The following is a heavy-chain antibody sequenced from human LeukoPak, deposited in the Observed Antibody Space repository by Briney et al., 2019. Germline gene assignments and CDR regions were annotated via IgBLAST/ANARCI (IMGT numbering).Heavy chain of an antibody. CDR3: ARPGEYDSSGYYDY. V-gene: IGHV1-2*02. Sequence: ASVKVSCKASGYTFTSYYMHWVRQAPGQGLEWMGWINPNSGGTNYAQKFQGRVTMTRDTSISTAYMELSRLRSDDTAVYYCARPGEYDSSGYYDYWGQGTLVTVSS. CDR2: INPNSGGT. D-gene: IGHD3-22*01. J-gene: IGHJ4*02. CDR1: GYTFTSYY.